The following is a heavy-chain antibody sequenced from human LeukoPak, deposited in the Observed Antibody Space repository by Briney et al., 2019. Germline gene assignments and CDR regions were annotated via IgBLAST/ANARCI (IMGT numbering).Heavy chain of an antibody. Sequence: GGSLRLSCAASGFTFSSYAMSWVRQAPGKGLEWVSAISGSGGSTYYADSVKGRFTISRDDSKNALYLQMSRLRAEDTAIYFCTKGGQDCSPTTCYYDWGQGTLVTVSS. CDR1: GFTFSSYA. D-gene: IGHD2-2*01. J-gene: IGHJ4*02. CDR2: ISGSGGST. V-gene: IGHV3-23*01. CDR3: TKGGQDCSPTTCYYD.